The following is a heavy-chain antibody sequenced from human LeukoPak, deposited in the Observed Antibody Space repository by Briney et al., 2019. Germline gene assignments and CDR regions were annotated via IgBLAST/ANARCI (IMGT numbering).Heavy chain of an antibody. CDR2: INHSGST. J-gene: IGHJ4*02. CDR1: GGSFSGYY. V-gene: IGHV4-34*01. CDR3: ARARSNYGETAPFDY. Sequence: PSETLSLTCAVYGGSFSGYYWSWIRQPPGKGLEWIGEINHSGSTNYNPSLKSRVTISVDTSKNQFSLKLSSVTAADTAVYYCARARSNYGETAPFDYWGQGTLVTVSS. D-gene: IGHD4-17*01.